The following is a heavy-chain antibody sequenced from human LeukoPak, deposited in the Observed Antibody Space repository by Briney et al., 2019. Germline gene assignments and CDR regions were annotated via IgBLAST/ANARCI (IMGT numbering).Heavy chain of an antibody. CDR2: ISSNGIYT. CDR3: ARGPTVITFNAFDV. CDR1: GFTFSDYG. J-gene: IGHJ3*01. Sequence: PGGSLRLSCAASGFTFSDYGMYWVRQAPGKGLEHVSGISSNGIYTYYANSVKGRFTISRDNSKNTLSLQMGSPRAEDMAVYYCARGPTVITFNAFDVWGQGTMVTVSS. V-gene: IGHV3-64*01. D-gene: IGHD4-17*01.